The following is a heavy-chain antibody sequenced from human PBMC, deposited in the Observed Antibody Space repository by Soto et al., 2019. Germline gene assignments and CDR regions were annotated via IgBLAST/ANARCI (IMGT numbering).Heavy chain of an antibody. Sequence: ASVKVSCKTSGYTFTSYGISWVRQAPGQGLEWMGWISAYNGNTNYAQNLQGRVTMTTDTSTSTAYMELRSLRSDDTAVYYCGKALYCSGGSCRMDVCGQGTTVTVSS. J-gene: IGHJ6*02. D-gene: IGHD2-15*01. CDR1: GYTFTSYG. CDR3: GKALYCSGGSCRMDV. CDR2: ISAYNGNT. V-gene: IGHV1-18*01.